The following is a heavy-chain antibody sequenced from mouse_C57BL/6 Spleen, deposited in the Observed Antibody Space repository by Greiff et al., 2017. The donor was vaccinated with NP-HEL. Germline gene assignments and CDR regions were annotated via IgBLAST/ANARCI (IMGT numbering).Heavy chain of an antibody. CDR1: GYTFTDYN. V-gene: IGHV1-22*01. J-gene: IGHJ1*03. CDR3: ARSNYYGSSHWYFDV. D-gene: IGHD1-1*01. CDR2: INPNNGGT. Sequence: EVKLVESGPELVKPGASVKMSCKASGYTFTDYNMHWVKQSHGKSLEWIGYINPNNGGTSYNQKFKGKATLTVNKSSSTAYMELRSLTSEDSAVYYCARSNYYGSSHWYFDVWGTGTTVTVSS.